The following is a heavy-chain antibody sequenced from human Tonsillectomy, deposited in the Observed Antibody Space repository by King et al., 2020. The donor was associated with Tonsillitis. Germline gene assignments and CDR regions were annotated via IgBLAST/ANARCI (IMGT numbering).Heavy chain of an antibody. D-gene: IGHD2-2*01. Sequence: VQLVESGGGLVQPGGSLRLSCAASGFTFSSYAMSWVRQAPGKGLEWVSAISGSGGSTYYADSVKGRFTISRDNSKNTLYLQMNSLRAEDTAVYYCATDLGYCSSTRCYHDYWGQGTLVTVSS. J-gene: IGHJ4*02. CDR1: GFTFSSYA. CDR2: ISGSGGST. CDR3: ATDLGYCSSTRCYHDY. V-gene: IGHV3-23*04.